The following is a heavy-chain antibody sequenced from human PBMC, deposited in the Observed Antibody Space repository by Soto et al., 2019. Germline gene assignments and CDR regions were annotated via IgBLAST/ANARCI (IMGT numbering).Heavy chain of an antibody. V-gene: IGHV1-69*04. D-gene: IGHD3-22*01. Sequence: SVKVSCKASGGTFSSYTISWVRQAPGQGLEWMGRIIPILGIANYAQKFQGRVTITADKSTSTAYMELSSLRSEDTAVYYCARDLSYYFDSSGYLADDAFDIWGQGTMVTVSS. CDR2: IIPILGIA. J-gene: IGHJ3*02. CDR3: ARDLSYYFDSSGYLADDAFDI. CDR1: GGTFSSYT.